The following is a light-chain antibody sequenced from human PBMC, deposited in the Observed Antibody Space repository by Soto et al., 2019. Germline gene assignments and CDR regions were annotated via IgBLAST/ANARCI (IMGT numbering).Light chain of an antibody. Sequence: EIVLTQSPGTLSLSPGERATLSCRASQSVTSNYLAWYQQKPGQAPRLLIYGASTRATGISDRFSGSGSGTDFTLTISRLEPEDFAVYYCQQYRSSPTFGQGTKVQI. CDR3: QQYRSSPT. CDR2: GAS. J-gene: IGKJ1*01. V-gene: IGKV3-20*01. CDR1: QSVTSNY.